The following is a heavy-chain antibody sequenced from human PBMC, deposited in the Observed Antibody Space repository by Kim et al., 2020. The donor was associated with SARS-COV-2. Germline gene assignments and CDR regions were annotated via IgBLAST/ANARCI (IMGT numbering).Heavy chain of an antibody. V-gene: IGHV1-24*01. CDR2: FDPEDGET. J-gene: IGHJ5*02. D-gene: IGHD3-22*01. CDR1: VYTLTELS. Sequence: ASVKVSCKVSVYTLTELSMHWVRQAPGKGLEWMGGFDPEDGETIYAQKFQGRVTMTEDTSTDTAYMELSSLRSEDTAVYYCATSPVVVVTPWFDPWGQGTLVTVSS. CDR3: ATSPVVVVTPWFDP.